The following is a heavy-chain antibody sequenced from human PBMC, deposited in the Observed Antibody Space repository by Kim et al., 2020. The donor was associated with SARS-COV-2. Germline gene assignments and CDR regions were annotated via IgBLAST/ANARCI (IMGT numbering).Heavy chain of an antibody. D-gene: IGHD3-22*01. V-gene: IGHV3-9*01. CDR3: AKVTYYYDSSGYRYYFDY. J-gene: IGHJ4*02. Sequence: KGRFTISRDNAKNSLYLQMNSLRAEDTALYYCAKVTYYYDSSGYRYYFDYWGQGTLVTVSS.